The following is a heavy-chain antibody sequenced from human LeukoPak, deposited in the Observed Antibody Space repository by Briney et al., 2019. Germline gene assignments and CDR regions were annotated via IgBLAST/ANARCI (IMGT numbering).Heavy chain of an antibody. Sequence: PGRSLRLSCAASGFTFSSYAMHWVRQAPGKGLEWGAVISYDGSNKYYADSVKGRFTISRDNSKNTLYLQMNSLRAEDTAVYYCARASGCSGGSCYFPYYYYYGMDVWGQGTTVTVSS. CDR3: ARASGCSGGSCYFPYYYYYGMDV. CDR2: ISYDGSNK. V-gene: IGHV3-30-3*01. CDR1: GFTFSSYA. J-gene: IGHJ6*02. D-gene: IGHD2-15*01.